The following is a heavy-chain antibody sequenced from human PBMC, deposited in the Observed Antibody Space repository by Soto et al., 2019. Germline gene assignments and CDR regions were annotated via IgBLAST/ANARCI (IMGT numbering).Heavy chain of an antibody. CDR3: ARENYDILTGYYRVRAFDI. CDR2: IYYSGST. D-gene: IGHD3-9*01. J-gene: IGHJ3*02. Sequence: QVQLQESGPGLVKPSQTLSLTCTVSGGSISSGGYYWSWIRQHPGKGLEWIGYIYYSGSTYYNPSLKSRVTISVDTSKNQLSLKLSSVPAADTAVYYCARENYDILTGYYRVRAFDIWGQGTMVTVSS. CDR1: GGSISSGGYY. V-gene: IGHV4-31*03.